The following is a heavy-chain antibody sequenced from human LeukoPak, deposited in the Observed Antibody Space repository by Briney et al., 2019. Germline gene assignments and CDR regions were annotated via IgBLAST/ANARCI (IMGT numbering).Heavy chain of an antibody. CDR2: ISYDGSNE. D-gene: IGHD3-22*01. V-gene: IGHV3-30-3*01. J-gene: IGHJ3*02. CDR1: GFTFSSYA. CDR3: ARDSGLRGYYYDSSGYLLQPGAFDI. Sequence: GGSLRLSCAASGFTFSSYAMHWVRQAPGKGLERVAVISYDGSNEYYADSVKGRFTISRDNSKNTLYLQMNSLRAEDTAVYYCARDSGLRGYYYDSSGYLLQPGAFDIWGQGTMVTVSS.